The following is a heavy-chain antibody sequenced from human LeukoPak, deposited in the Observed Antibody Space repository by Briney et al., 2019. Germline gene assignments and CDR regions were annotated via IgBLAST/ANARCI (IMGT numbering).Heavy chain of an antibody. CDR2: IYYSGST. J-gene: IGHJ5*02. Sequence: SDTLSLTCTVSGGSISSYYWSWIRQPPGKGLEWIGYIYYSGSTNYNPSLKSRVTISVDTSKNQFSLKLSSVTAADTAVYYCARHDFWSGYYANWFDPWGQGTLVTVSS. CDR3: ARHDFWSGYYANWFDP. V-gene: IGHV4-59*07. D-gene: IGHD3-3*01. CDR1: GGSISSYY.